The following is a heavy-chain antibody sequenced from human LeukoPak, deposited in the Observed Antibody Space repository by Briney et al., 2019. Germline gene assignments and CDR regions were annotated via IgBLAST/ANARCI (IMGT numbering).Heavy chain of an antibody. V-gene: IGHV3-7*01. J-gene: IGHJ4*02. Sequence: PGGSLRLSCVASGFTFSSYLMSWVRQAPGKGLEWVANIKQAGSEKYYVDFVKGRFTISRDNAKNTLYLQMNSLRAEDTAGYYCAKIPGIAVAGFDYWGQGTLVTVSS. CDR1: GFTFSSYL. D-gene: IGHD6-19*01. CDR3: AKIPGIAVAGFDY. CDR2: IKQAGSEK.